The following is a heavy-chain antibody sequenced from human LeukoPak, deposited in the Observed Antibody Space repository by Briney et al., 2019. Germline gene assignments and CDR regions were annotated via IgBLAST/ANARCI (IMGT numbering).Heavy chain of an antibody. CDR1: GGSVSSGSYY. CDR3: ARTGWYFDL. V-gene: IGHV4-61*01. J-gene: IGHJ2*01. CDR2: IYYSGST. D-gene: IGHD1-14*01. Sequence: SETLSLTCTVSGGSVSSGSYYWSWIRQPPGKGLEWIGYIYYSGSTNYNPSLKSRFTISVDTSKNQFSLKLSSVTAADTAVYYCARTGWYFDLWGRGTLVTVSS.